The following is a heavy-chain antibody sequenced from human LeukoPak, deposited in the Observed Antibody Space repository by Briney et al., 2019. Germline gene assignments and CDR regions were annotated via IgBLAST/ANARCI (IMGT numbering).Heavy chain of an antibody. D-gene: IGHD3-9*01. J-gene: IGHJ4*02. CDR1: GFTFSDYY. V-gene: IGHV3-11*01. CDR3: AKLRYYDILTGYVDY. Sequence: GGSLRLSCAASGFTFSDYYMSWIRQAPGKGLEWVSYISSSGSTIYYADSVKGRFTISRDNSKNTLYLQMNSLRAEDTAVYYCAKLRYYDILTGYVDYWGQGTLVTVSS. CDR2: ISSSGSTI.